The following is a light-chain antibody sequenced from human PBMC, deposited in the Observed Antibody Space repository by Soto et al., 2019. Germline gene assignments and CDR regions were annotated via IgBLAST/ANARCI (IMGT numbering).Light chain of an antibody. Sequence: QSALTQPASVSGSPGQSITITYTGTSSDIGSSNSVSWYQQHPGKSPMLLIYDVSSRPDGVSNRFSGSRSGNTASLTISRLQAEDEADYYCCSQRSSNTGVFGGGTKLTVL. V-gene: IGLV2-14*01. CDR1: SSDIGSSNS. CDR2: DVS. J-gene: IGLJ3*02. CDR3: CSQRSSNTGV.